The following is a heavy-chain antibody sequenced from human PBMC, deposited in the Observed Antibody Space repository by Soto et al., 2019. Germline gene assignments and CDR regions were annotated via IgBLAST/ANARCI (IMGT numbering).Heavy chain of an antibody. J-gene: IGHJ4*02. CDR1: GFTFSSYG. CDR3: AKGKSSITMVRGRSYYFDY. Sequence: QVQLVESGGGVVQPGRSLRLSCAASGFTFSSYGMHWVRQAPGKGLEWVAVISCDGSNKYYADSVKGRFTISRDNSKNTLYLQMNSLRADDTAVYYCAKGKSSITMVRGRSYYFDYWGQGTLVTVSS. CDR2: ISCDGSNK. D-gene: IGHD3-10*01. V-gene: IGHV3-30*18.